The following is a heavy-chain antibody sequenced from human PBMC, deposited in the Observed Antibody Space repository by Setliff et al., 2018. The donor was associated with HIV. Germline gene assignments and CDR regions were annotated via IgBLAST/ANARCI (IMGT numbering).Heavy chain of an antibody. D-gene: IGHD7-27*01. V-gene: IGHV4-4*07. CDR1: GDSVTGYH. CDR3: ARLNWGSAVEY. Sequence: SETLSLTCIVSGDSVTGYHWNWIRQPAGQGLEWIGRIYYNGWTDYNPSLKSRLTMSVDTSNNLFSLRLTSVTAADTAVYYCARLNWGSAVEYWGQGTLVTVSS. J-gene: IGHJ4*02. CDR2: IYYNGWT.